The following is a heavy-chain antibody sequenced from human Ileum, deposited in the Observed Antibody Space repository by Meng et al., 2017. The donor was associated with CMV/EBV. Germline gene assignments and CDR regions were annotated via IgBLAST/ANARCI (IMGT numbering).Heavy chain of an antibody. J-gene: IGHJ4*02. CDR3: ARNYGSGNWNFFHY. V-gene: IGHV4-4*07. D-gene: IGHD3-10*01. CDR2: IYTSGTT. Sequence: VQLQESGPGLVKTSETLSLTCYVSGCSIINYYGSWIRQPAGKGLEWIAHIYTSGTTNYNPSLKSRVTMSVDTSRNQFSLKLTSVTAADTAVYYCARNYGSGNWNFFHYWGQGTLVTVSS. CDR1: GCSIINYY.